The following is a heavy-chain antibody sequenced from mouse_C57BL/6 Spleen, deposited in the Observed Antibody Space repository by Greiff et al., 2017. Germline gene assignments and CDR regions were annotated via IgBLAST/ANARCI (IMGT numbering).Heavy chain of an antibody. CDR3: ARSTYTKRGMDY. CDR1: GYTFTSYW. J-gene: IGHJ4*01. D-gene: IGHD5-1*01. Sequence: VQLQQPGAELVKPGASVKMSCKASGYTFTSYWITWVKQRPGQGLEWIGDIYPGSGSTNYNEKFKSKATLTVDTSSSTAYMQLSSLTSEDSAVYYCARSTYTKRGMDYWGQVPSVTVSS. CDR2: IYPGSGST. V-gene: IGHV1-55*01.